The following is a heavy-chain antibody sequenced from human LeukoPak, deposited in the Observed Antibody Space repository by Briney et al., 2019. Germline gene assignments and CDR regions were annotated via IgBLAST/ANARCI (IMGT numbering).Heavy chain of an antibody. CDR3: AKRIAAVPYYYYGMDV. Sequence: GGSLRLSCVISGFSVGRKYMSWVRQAPGKGLEWVSVIYDSGTTYYADAVKGRFTVSRDNPKNTLSLQMKSLRVEDTAVYYCAKRIAAVPYYYYGMDVWGQGTTVTVSS. J-gene: IGHJ6*02. CDR2: IYDSGTT. D-gene: IGHD6-13*01. V-gene: IGHV3-53*01. CDR1: GFSVGRKY.